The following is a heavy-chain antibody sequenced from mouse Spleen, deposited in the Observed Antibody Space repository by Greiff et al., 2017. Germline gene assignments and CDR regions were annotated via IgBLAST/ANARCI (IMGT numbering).Heavy chain of an antibody. CDR3: ASWSWFAY. J-gene: IGHJ3*01. CDR1: GYTFTSYW. CDR2: IDPSDSYT. V-gene: IGHV1-50*01. Sequence: VQLQQPGAELVKPGASVKLSCKASGYTFTSYWMQWVKQRPGQGLEWIGEIDPSDSYTNYNQKFKGKATLTVDKSSSTAYMQLSSLTSEDSAVYYCASWSWFAYWGQGTLVTVSA.